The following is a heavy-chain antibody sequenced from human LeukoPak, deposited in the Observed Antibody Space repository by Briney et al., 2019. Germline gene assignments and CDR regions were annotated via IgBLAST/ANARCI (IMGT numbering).Heavy chain of an antibody. CDR2: ISGSGGST. V-gene: IGHV3-23*01. CDR1: GFTFSSYA. D-gene: IGHD3-22*01. Sequence: GGSLRLSCAASGFTFSSYAMSWVRQAPGKGLEWVSAISGSGGSTYYADSVKGRFTISRDNSKNTLYLQMNSLRAEDTAVYYCAKARYYYDSSVPYYFDYWGQGTLVTASS. J-gene: IGHJ4*02. CDR3: AKARYYYDSSVPYYFDY.